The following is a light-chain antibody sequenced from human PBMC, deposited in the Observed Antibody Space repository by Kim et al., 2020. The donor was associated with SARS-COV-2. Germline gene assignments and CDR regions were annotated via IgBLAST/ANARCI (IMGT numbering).Light chain of an antibody. Sequence: QSVLTQPPSASGTPGQRVTISCSGSSSNIGSNTVNWYQQLPGTAPKLLIYSNNQRPSGVPDRFSGSKSGTSASLAISGLQSEDEADYYCAVWDDSLWGCGGGTKVTVL. CDR3: AVWDDSLWG. CDR1: SSNIGSNT. J-gene: IGLJ3*02. V-gene: IGLV1-44*01. CDR2: SNN.